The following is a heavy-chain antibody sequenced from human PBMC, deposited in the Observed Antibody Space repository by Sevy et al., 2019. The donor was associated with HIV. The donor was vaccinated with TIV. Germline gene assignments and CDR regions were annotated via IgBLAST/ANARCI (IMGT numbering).Heavy chain of an antibody. D-gene: IGHD2-21*01. Sequence: GGSLRLSCSASGFTFSSYAMHWVRQAPGKGLEYVSAISSNGGSTYYADSVKGRFTISRDNSKNTLYLQMSSLRAEDTAVYYCVNGYCGGDCTSSFDIWGQRTMVTVSS. CDR1: GFTFSSYA. CDR2: ISSNGGST. CDR3: VNGYCGGDCTSSFDI. J-gene: IGHJ3*02. V-gene: IGHV3-64D*06.